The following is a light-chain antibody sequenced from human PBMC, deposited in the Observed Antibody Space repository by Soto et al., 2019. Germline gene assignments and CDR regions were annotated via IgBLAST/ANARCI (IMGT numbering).Light chain of an antibody. J-gene: IGLJ2*01. CDR2: DVS. CDR3: SSYTSSSTPVV. Sequence: QSALTQPASVSGSPGQSITISCTGTSSDVGGYNSVSWYQQHPGKALKLMIYDVSNRPSGVSNRFSGSKSGNTASLTISGLQAEDEADYYCSSYTSSSTPVVFGGGTKLTVL. CDR1: SSDVGGYNS. V-gene: IGLV2-14*01.